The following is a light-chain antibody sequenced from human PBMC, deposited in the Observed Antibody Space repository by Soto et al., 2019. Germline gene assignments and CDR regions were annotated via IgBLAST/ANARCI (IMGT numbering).Light chain of an antibody. Sequence: QSELTQPPSVSGAPRQRVTISCSGSRSNIGNNAVNWYQQFPGRAPKLLIYYDDLLPSGVSDRFSGSKSGTSASLAISGLQSEDEADYYCATWDDSLNGQVFGGGTKLTVL. CDR1: RSNIGNNA. V-gene: IGLV1-36*01. CDR3: ATWDDSLNGQV. J-gene: IGLJ2*01. CDR2: YDD.